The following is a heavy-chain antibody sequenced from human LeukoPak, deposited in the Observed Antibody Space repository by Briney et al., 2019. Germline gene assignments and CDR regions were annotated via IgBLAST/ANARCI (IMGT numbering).Heavy chain of an antibody. CDR3: ARGGPNYYDSSGYFGY. CDR2: ISGSGGTT. D-gene: IGHD3-22*01. Sequence: GGSLRLSCAASGFTFSSYAMSWVRQTPGKGLEWVSAISGSGGTTYYADSVKGRFTISRDNSKNTLSVQMNSLRAEDTAVYYCARGGPNYYDSSGYFGYWGQGTLVTVSS. J-gene: IGHJ4*02. CDR1: GFTFSSYA. V-gene: IGHV3-23*01.